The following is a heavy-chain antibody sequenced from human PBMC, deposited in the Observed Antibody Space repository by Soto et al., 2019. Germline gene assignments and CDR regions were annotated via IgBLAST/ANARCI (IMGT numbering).Heavy chain of an antibody. J-gene: IGHJ6*02. V-gene: IGHV3-53*01. CDR1: GFTVSSNY. Sequence: GGSLRLSCAASGFTVSSNYMSWVRQAPGKGLEWVSVIYSGGSTYYADSVKGRFTISRDNSKNTLYLQMNSLRAEDTAVYYCARGQAYYDFWSGQNYYYYGMDVWGQGTTVTVFS. D-gene: IGHD3-3*01. CDR2: IYSGGST. CDR3: ARGQAYYDFWSGQNYYYYGMDV.